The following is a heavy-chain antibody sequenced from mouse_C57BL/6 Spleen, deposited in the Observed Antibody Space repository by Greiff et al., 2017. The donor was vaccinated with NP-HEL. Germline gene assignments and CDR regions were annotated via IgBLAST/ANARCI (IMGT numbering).Heavy chain of an antibody. CDR2: IDPEDGDT. CDR3: TTALTVILYFDY. V-gene: IGHV14-1*01. J-gene: IGHJ2*01. Sequence: VQLQQSGAELVRPGASVKLSCTASGFNIKDYYMHWVKQRPEQGLEWIGRIDPEDGDTEYAPKFQGKATMTADTSSNTAYLQLSSLTSEDTAVYYCTTALTVILYFDYWGQGTTLTVSS. D-gene: IGHD4-1*01. CDR1: GFNIKDYY.